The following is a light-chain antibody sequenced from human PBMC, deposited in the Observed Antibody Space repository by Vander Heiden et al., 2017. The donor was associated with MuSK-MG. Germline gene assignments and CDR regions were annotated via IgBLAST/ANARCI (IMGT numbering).Light chain of an antibody. Sequence: DIVMTQSPLSLPATPGEPASISCRSSQSLLHSNGYNYLDWYLQKPGQSPQLLIYLGSNRASGVPDRFSGSRSGTDFTLKISRVEAEDVGVYYCMQALQTPYTFGQGTKLEIK. CDR3: MQALQTPYT. J-gene: IGKJ2*01. CDR1: QSLLHSNGYNY. V-gene: IGKV2-28*01. CDR2: LGS.